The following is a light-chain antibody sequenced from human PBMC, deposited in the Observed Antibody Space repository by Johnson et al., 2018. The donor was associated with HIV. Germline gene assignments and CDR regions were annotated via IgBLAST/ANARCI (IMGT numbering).Light chain of an antibody. J-gene: IGLJ1*01. CDR3: GTWDSRLGNYV. CDR2: GND. V-gene: IGLV1-51*01. Sequence: QSVLTQPPSVSAAPGQTVTISCSGSSSNIGRHYVSWYQQLPGTAPKLLIYGNDSRPSGIPDRCSGSKSGTSATLRITGLQTGDEADYYCGTWDSRLGNYVFGTGAKITFL. CDR1: SSNIGRHY.